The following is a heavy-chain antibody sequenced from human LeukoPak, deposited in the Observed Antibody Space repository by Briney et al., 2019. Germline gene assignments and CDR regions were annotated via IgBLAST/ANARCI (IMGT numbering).Heavy chain of an antibody. J-gene: IGHJ4*02. V-gene: IGHV4-59*12. CDR1: GGSISSYY. CDR3: ARFATSDHFDY. CDR2: IYYSGST. Sequence: SGPTLVKPSETLSLTCTVSGGSISSYYWSWIRQPPGKGLEWIGYIYYSGSTNYNPSLKSRVTISVDTSKNQFSLNLSSVTAADTAVYYCARFATSDHFDYWGQGTLVTVSS.